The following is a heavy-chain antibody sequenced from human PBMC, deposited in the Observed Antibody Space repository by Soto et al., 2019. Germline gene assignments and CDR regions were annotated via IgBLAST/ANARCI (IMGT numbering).Heavy chain of an antibody. V-gene: IGHV4-38-2*02. CDR1: VYSISSCYY. CDR3: ARAXVVSRSSIFXP. D-gene: IGHD6-13*01. J-gene: IGHJ5*02. CDR2: IYHSGST. Sequence: PPETLSLTCPVSVYSISSCYYWSWIRQPQGKGLAWIVSIYHSGSTYYNPSLKIRVTISVDTSKDRVSRTISSVTAAXTDVYYCARAXVVSRSSIFXPRRQRNLVPVSS.